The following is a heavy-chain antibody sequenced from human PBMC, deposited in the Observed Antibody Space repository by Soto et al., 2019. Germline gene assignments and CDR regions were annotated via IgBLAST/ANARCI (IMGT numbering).Heavy chain of an antibody. CDR2: IYYSGST. Sequence: SETLSLTCTVSGGSISSSSYYWGWIRQPPGKGLEWIGSIYYSGSTYYNPSLKSRVTISVDTSKNQFSLKLSSVTAADTAVYYCASLEAAGPRGYYYYGMDVWGQGTTVTVFS. J-gene: IGHJ6*02. CDR1: GGSISSSSYY. CDR3: ASLEAAGPRGYYYYGMDV. D-gene: IGHD6-13*01. V-gene: IGHV4-39*01.